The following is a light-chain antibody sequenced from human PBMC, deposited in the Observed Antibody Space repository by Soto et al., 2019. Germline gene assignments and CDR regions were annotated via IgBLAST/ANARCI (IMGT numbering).Light chain of an antibody. CDR3: QQYGSSSWT. J-gene: IGKJ1*01. Sequence: EIVLTQSPGNLSLSPGERATLSCRASQSVSSSYLAWYQQKPGQAPRLLIYGTSSRATAIPDRFSGSGSGTDFTLTNSRLEPEDFAVYYCQQYGSSSWTFGQGTKVEIK. CDR2: GTS. CDR1: QSVSSSY. V-gene: IGKV3-20*01.